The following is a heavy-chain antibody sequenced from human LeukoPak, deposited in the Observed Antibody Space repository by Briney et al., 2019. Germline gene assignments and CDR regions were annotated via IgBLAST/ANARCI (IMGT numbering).Heavy chain of an antibody. CDR2: ISSRSSYI. CDR1: GFTVSSNY. D-gene: IGHD5-24*01. Sequence: GGSLRLSCAASGFTVSSNYMSWVRQAPGKGLEWVSSISSRSSYIYYADSVKGRFTISRDNAKNSLYLQMNSLRDEDTAVYYCARFPSGLQAFDYWGQGTLVTVSS. CDR3: ARFPSGLQAFDY. J-gene: IGHJ4*02. V-gene: IGHV3-21*01.